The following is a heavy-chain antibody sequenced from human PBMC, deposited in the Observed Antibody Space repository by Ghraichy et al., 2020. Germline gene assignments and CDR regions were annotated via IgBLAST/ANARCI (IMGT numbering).Heavy chain of an antibody. V-gene: IGHV1-2*02. Sequence: ASVKVSCKASGYTFTGYYMHWVRQAPGQGLEWMGWINPNSGGTNYAQKFQGRVTMTRDTSISTAYMELSRLRSDDTAVYYCARERIVVVPAALPTRPKYYYYGMDVWGQGTTVTVS. CDR2: INPNSGGT. D-gene: IGHD2-2*01. J-gene: IGHJ6*02. CDR1: GYTFTGYY. CDR3: ARERIVVVPAALPTRPKYYYYGMDV.